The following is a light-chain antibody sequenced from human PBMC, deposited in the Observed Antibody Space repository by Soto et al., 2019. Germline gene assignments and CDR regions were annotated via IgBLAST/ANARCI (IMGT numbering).Light chain of an antibody. J-gene: IGLJ1*01. CDR1: SSDVGGYTY. Sequence: QSVLTQPASVFGFPGQSITISCSGTSSDVGGYTYVSWYQQHPGKAPKVIIYEVSNRPSGVSSRFSGSKSGKTASLTISGLQAEDEADYYCSSYTSSSTPYVFGTGTKVTVL. CDR2: EVS. V-gene: IGLV2-14*01. CDR3: SSYTSSSTPYV.